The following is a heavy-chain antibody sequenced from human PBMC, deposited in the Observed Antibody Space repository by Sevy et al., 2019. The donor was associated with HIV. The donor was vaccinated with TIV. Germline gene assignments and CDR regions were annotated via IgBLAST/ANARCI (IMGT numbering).Heavy chain of an antibody. CDR2: ISSRSSTI. CDR1: GFTFSSYS. CDR3: AREQEGKRLVVPAAMGEIDY. V-gene: IGHV3-48*01. Sequence: GGSLRLSCAASGFTFSSYSMNWVRQAPGKGLEWISYISSRSSTIYYADSVKGRFTISRDNAKNSLYLQMNSLRAEDTAVYYCAREQEGKRLVVPAAMGEIDYWGQGTLVTVSS. J-gene: IGHJ4*02. D-gene: IGHD2-2*01.